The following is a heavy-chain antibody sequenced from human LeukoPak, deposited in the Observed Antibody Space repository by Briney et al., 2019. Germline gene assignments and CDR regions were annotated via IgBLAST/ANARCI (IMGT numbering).Heavy chain of an antibody. CDR2: ISSSSSTI. CDR1: GFTFSDYY. Sequence: GGSLRLSCAASGFTFSDYYMSWIRQAPGKGLEWVSYISSSSSTIYYADSVRGRFTISRDNARNSLYLQMNSLRDEDTAVYYCARDEHLVDYYYYYMDVWGKGTTVTVSS. CDR3: ARDEHLVDYYYYYMDV. D-gene: IGHD6-6*01. J-gene: IGHJ6*03. V-gene: IGHV3-11*04.